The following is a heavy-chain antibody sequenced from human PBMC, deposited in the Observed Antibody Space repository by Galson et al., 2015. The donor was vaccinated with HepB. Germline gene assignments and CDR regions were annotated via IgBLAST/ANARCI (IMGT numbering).Heavy chain of an antibody. V-gene: IGHV3-21*01. Sequence: SLRLSCAASGFTFSSYSMNWVRQAPGKGLEWVSSISSSSSYIYYADSVKGRFTISRDNAKNSLYLQMNSLRAEDTAVYYCARFIIMGRGGHFDYRGQGTLVTVSS. J-gene: IGHJ4*02. CDR2: ISSSSSYI. D-gene: IGHD3-10*01. CDR1: GFTFSSYS. CDR3: ARFIIMGRGGHFDY.